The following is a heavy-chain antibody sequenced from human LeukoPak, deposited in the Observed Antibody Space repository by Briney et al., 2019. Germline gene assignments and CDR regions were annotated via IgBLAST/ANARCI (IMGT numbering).Heavy chain of an antibody. CDR2: IYYGGSS. Sequence: PSETLSLTCTVSGGSISSSSYYWGWIRQPPGKGLEWIGSIYYGGSSYYNPSLKSRVTISAHTSKNQFSLKLSSVTAADTTVYYCARHVDTATDYFDYWGQGTLVTVSS. CDR1: GGSISSSSYY. CDR3: ARHVDTATDYFDY. D-gene: IGHD5-18*01. J-gene: IGHJ4*02. V-gene: IGHV4-39*01.